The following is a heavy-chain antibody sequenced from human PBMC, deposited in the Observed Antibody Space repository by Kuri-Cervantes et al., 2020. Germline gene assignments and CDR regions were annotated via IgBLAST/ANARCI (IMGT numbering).Heavy chain of an antibody. J-gene: IGHJ6*02. Sequence: GESLKISCAASGFTFSSYAMHRVRQAPGKGLEWVAVISYDGSNKYYADSVKGRLTISRDNAKNSLYLQMNSLRAEDTAIYYCAILKGFYGMDVWGQGTTVTVSS. CDR1: GFTFSSYA. CDR3: AILKGFYGMDV. V-gene: IGHV3-30-3*01. CDR2: ISYDGSNK.